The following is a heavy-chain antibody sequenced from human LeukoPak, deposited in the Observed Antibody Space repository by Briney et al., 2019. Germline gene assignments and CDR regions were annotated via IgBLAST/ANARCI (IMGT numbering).Heavy chain of an antibody. Sequence: ASVKVSCKVSGYTLTELSMHWVRQAPGKGLEWMGGFDPEDGETIYAQKFQGRVTMTEDTSTDTAYMELSRLRSEDTAVYYCARDHQSSMAIAFDIWGQGTMVTVSS. D-gene: IGHD2/OR15-2a*01. CDR1: GYTLTELS. J-gene: IGHJ3*02. CDR2: FDPEDGET. CDR3: ARDHQSSMAIAFDI. V-gene: IGHV1-24*01.